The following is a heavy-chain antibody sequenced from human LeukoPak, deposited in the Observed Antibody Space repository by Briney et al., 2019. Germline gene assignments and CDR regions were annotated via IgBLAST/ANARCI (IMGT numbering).Heavy chain of an antibody. D-gene: IGHD5-12*01. CDR3: AKGARGSGYEWSPYYYYGMDV. V-gene: IGHV3-33*06. Sequence: GGSLRLSCAASGFTFSSYGMHWVRQAPGKGLEWVAVIWYDGSNKYYADSVKGRFTISRDNSKNTLYLQMNSLRAEDTAVYYCAKGARGSGYEWSPYYYYGMDVWGQGTTVTVSS. J-gene: IGHJ6*02. CDR1: GFTFSSYG. CDR2: IWYDGSNK.